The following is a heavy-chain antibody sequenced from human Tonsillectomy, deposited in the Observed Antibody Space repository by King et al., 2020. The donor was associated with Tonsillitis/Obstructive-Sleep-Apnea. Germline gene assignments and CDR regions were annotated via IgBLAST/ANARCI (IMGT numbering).Heavy chain of an antibody. CDR3: TRGNHGFDY. CDR2: IRSEAYGGTT. CDR1: GFTFGDYA. Sequence: VQLVESGGGLVQPGRSLRLSCTASGFTFGDYAMNWVRQAPGKGLEWVGFIRSEAYGGTTEYAASVKGRFTISRDDSKTIAYLKMDSLKTEDTAVYYCTRGNHGFDYWGQGTLVTVSS. J-gene: IGHJ4*02. D-gene: IGHD1-14*01. V-gene: IGHV3-49*04.